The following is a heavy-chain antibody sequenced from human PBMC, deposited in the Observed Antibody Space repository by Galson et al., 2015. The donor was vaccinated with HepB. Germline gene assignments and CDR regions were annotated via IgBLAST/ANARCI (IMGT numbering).Heavy chain of an antibody. Sequence: EPLSLTCSVSHGSINNYYWSWIRQSPGNRLEWIGYIYYNGDTTYNPSLGYRVGMSVDTSVNQVSLWLTSVTAADTAVYYCARHPGRGSVGYAFDRWGQGTLVTVSA. J-gene: IGHJ4*02. CDR3: ARHPGRGSVGYAFDR. CDR2: IYYNGDT. V-gene: IGHV4-59*08. D-gene: IGHD5-12*01. CDR1: HGSINNYY.